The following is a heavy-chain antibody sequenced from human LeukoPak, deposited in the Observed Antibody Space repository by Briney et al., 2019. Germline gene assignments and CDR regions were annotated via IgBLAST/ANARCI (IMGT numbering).Heavy chain of an antibody. CDR3: ANPPHLEELRLDAFDI. CDR2: ISGSGGST. Sequence: GGSLRLSCAASGFTFSSYAMSWVRQAPGKGLEWVAAISGSGGSTYYADSVKGRFTISRDNSKNTLYLKMNSLTPEDTAVYYCANPPHLEELRLDAFDIWGQGTMVTVSS. D-gene: IGHD1-26*01. CDR1: GFTFSSYA. V-gene: IGHV3-23*01. J-gene: IGHJ3*02.